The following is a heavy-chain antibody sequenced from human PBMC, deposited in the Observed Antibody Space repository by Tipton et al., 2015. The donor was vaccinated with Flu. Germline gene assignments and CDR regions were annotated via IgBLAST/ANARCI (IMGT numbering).Heavy chain of an antibody. Sequence: GLVKPSETLSLTCAVSGFSISSGYYWGWIRQPPGKGLEWIGSMFHSGTTFYNPSLRSRVTISVDTSKNQFSLRLTSVTAADTAVYYCTRVAGVTAVVGEDYWGQGTLVTVSS. D-gene: IGHD4-23*01. J-gene: IGHJ4*02. V-gene: IGHV4-38-2*01. CDR2: MFHSGTT. CDR3: TRVAGVTAVVGEDY. CDR1: GFSISSGYY.